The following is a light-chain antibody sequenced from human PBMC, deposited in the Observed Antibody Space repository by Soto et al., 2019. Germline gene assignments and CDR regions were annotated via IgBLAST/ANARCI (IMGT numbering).Light chain of an antibody. Sequence: DIQLTQSPSFLSASVGDRVTITCRASQAIGNSLAWYEQQPGKAPKLLIHTASTLGSGVPSRFSGSGSGTEFNLTISNLQPEDLATYYCQQLRSYPPSFGPGTKVDFK. CDR2: TAS. CDR1: QAIGNS. J-gene: IGKJ3*01. CDR3: QQLRSYPPS. V-gene: IGKV1-9*01.